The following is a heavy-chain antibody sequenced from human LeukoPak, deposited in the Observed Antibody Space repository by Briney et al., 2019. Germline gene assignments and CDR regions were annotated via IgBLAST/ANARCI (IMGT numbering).Heavy chain of an antibody. CDR2: ISGSGGST. CDR3: ASRHSSYDSVPY. V-gene: IGHV3-23*01. Sequence: PGASLRLSCAAAGFTFSSYAMSWVRQAPGKGREWVSAISGSGGSTYYADSVKGRFTISRDNSKNTLYLQINSLRAEDTAVYYCASRHSSYDSVPYWGEGTLVTVSS. D-gene: IGHD5-12*01. CDR1: GFTFSSYA. J-gene: IGHJ4*02.